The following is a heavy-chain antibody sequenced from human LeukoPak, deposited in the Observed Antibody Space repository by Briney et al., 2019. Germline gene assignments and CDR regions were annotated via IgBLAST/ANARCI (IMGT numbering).Heavy chain of an antibody. Sequence: GGSLTLSCAASGFPFRSCWMSWLRQAPGKGREWVANIKQDGSGKYYVDSVKGRFTISRDNAKNPLYLQMNSLRAEDKAVYYCARDLFLWFAELLRSLDYWGQGTLVTVSS. J-gene: IGHJ4*02. CDR3: ARDLFLWFAELLRSLDY. CDR2: IKQDGSGK. D-gene: IGHD3-10*01. V-gene: IGHV3-7*01. CDR1: GFPFRSCW.